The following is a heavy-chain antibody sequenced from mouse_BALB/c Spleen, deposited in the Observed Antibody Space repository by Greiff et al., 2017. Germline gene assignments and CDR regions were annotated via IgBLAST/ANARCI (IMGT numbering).Heavy chain of an antibody. CDR3: TRGGSSSAWFAY. CDR2: INPSNGGT. Sequence: VQLQQSGAELVKPGASVKLSCKASGYTFTSYYMYWVKQRPGQGLEWIGEINPSNGGTNFNEKFKSKATLTVDKSSSTAYMQLSSLTSEDSAVYYCTRGGSSSAWFAYWGQGTLVTVSA. CDR1: GYTFTSYY. V-gene: IGHV1S81*02. D-gene: IGHD1-1*01. J-gene: IGHJ3*01.